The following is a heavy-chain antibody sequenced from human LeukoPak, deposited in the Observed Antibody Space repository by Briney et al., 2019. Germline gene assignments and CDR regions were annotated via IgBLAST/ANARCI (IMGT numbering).Heavy chain of an antibody. CDR1: GFTFSSYS. Sequence: PGGSLRLSCAASGFTFSSYSMNWVRQAPGKGLEWVSSISSSSTIYYADSVKGRFTISRDNAKNSLYLQMNSLRAEDTAVYYCARDRELVRAFDIWGQGTMVTVSS. CDR2: ISSSSTI. CDR3: ARDRELVRAFDI. D-gene: IGHD6-13*01. V-gene: IGHV3-69-1*01. J-gene: IGHJ3*02.